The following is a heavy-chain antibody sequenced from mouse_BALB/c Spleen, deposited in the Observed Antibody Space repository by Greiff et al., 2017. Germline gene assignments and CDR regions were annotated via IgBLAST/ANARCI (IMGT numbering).Heavy chain of an antibody. CDR3: ARVDYGYVEAWFAY. D-gene: IGHD1-2*01. Sequence: EVQGVESGGGLVKPGGSLKLSCAASGFTFSSYAMSWVRQTPEKRLEWVASISSGGSTYYPDSVKGRFTISRDNARNILYLQMSSLRSEDTAMYYCARVDYGYVEAWFAYWGQGTLVTVSA. V-gene: IGHV5-6-5*01. CDR1: GFTFSSYA. J-gene: IGHJ3*01. CDR2: ISSGGST.